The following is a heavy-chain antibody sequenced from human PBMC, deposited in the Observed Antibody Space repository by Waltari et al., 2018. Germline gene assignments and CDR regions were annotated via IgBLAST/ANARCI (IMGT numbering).Heavy chain of an antibody. Sequence: EVQLLESGGGLVQPGGSLRLSCGVSGFTFTNYAINWVRRAPGTGLQWVAASTGNDATYHADSVKGRFTISRDTSKDTVFLQMNSLRAEDTALYYCAKPFYNWDDPLDSWGQGTLVTVSS. D-gene: IGHD1-20*01. J-gene: IGHJ4*02. CDR1: GFTFTNYA. CDR3: AKPFYNWDDPLDS. CDR2: STGNDAT. V-gene: IGHV3-23*01.